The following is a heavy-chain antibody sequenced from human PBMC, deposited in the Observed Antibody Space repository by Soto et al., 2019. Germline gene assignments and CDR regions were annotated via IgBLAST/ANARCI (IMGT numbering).Heavy chain of an antibody. CDR2: VYYSGSS. CDR1: GGSINNDDFY. J-gene: IGHJ2*01. CDR3: ARMSYYYDKWYFDL. D-gene: IGHD3-22*01. Sequence: QLQESGPGLVKPSQTLSLTCSVSGGSINNDDFYWSWLRQTPGTGLQWIGYVYYSGSSDCIPSIKSRLSMSIDKSKNQFTLKLSSVTAADTAIYYCARMSYYYDKWYFDLWGRGTLGTVSS. V-gene: IGHV4-30-4*01.